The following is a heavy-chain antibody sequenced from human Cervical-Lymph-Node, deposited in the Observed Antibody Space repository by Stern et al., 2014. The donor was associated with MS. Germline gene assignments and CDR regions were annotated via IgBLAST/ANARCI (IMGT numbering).Heavy chain of an antibody. J-gene: IGHJ3*01. CDR3: ARAGHQHDVSGYWDAFNI. D-gene: IGHD3-22*01. CDR2: IFYSGST. CDR1: GGSVSGGKYY. V-gene: IGHV4-61*01. Sequence: QVQLQESGPGLVKPSETLSLTCTVSGVSGGSVSGGKYYWSWIRQPPGKGLEWIGNIFYSGSTNYNPSLKSRVIIALDPPKNQFSLKLSSATAADTAVYFCARAGHQHDVSGYWDAFNIWGQGTVVSVSS.